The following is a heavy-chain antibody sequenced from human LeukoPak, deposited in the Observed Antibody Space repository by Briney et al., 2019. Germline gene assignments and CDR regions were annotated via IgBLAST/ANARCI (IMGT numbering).Heavy chain of an antibody. V-gene: IGHV1-2*06. CDR1: GYTFTGYH. Sequence: ASVKVSCKASGYTFTGYHMHWVRQAPGQGLEWMGRINPNSGGTNYAQKFQGRVTMTRDTSISTAYMELSRLRSDDTAVYYCARVLRYSGYDFWFDPWGQGTLVTVSS. J-gene: IGHJ5*02. CDR3: ARVLRYSGYDFWFDP. CDR2: INPNSGGT. D-gene: IGHD5-12*01.